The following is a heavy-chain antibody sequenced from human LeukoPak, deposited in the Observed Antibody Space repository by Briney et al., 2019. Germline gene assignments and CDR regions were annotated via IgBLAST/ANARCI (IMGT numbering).Heavy chain of an antibody. V-gene: IGHV3-23*01. CDR1: GFTFNTYA. J-gene: IGHJ4*02. CDR3: AKNLGPVDY. CDR2: ISGSGGST. Sequence: GGSLRLSCAASGFTFNTYAMSWVRQAPGKGLEWVSAISGSGGSTYYADSVKGRFTISRDNSKNTLYLQMSSLRAEDTAVYYCAKNLGPVDYWGQGTLVTVSS.